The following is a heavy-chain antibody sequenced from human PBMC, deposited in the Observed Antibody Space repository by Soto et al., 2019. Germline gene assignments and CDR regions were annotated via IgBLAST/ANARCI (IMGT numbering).Heavy chain of an antibody. V-gene: IGHV5-51*01. CDR2: IYPGDSDT. J-gene: IGHJ3*02. D-gene: IGHD3-10*01. CDR1: GYSFTSYW. CDR3: ARRVVTRVRGVFDAFDI. Sequence: GESLKISCKGSGYSFTSYWIGWLRQMPGKGLEWMGIIYPGDSDTRYSPSFQGQVTISADKSISTAYLQWSSLKASDTAMYYCARRVVTRVRGVFDAFDIWGQGTMVTVSS.